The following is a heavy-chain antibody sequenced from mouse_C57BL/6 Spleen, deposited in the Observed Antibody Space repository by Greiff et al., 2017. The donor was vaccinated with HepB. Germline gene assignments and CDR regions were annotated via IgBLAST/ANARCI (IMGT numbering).Heavy chain of an antibody. CDR1: GYTFTSYW. CDR2: IDPSDSYT. V-gene: IGHV1-59*01. Sequence: QVQLQQPGAELVRPGTSVKLSCKASGYTFTSYWMHWVKQRPGQGLEWIGVIDPSDSYTNYNQKFKGKATLTVDTSSSTAYMQLSSLTSEDSAVYYCAPGNWYFDVWGTGTTVTVSS. J-gene: IGHJ1*03. CDR3: APGNWYFDV.